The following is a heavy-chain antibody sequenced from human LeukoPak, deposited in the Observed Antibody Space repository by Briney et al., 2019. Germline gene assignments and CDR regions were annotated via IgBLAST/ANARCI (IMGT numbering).Heavy chain of an antibody. Sequence: GGSLRLSCAASGFTFSDYYMTWIRQPPGKGLEWVSSISSSGSTIYYADSVKGRFTISRDNAKNSLYLQMNSLRAEDTAVYYCARVSSSAGVGYFDYWGQGTLVTVSS. CDR1: GFTFSDYY. CDR3: ARVSSSAGVGYFDY. D-gene: IGHD6-6*01. J-gene: IGHJ4*02. V-gene: IGHV3-11*01. CDR2: ISSSGSTI.